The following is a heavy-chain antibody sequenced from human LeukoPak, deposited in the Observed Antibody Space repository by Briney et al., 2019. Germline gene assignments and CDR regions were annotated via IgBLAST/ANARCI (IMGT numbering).Heavy chain of an antibody. CDR3: ASYDSSGYSTPFDY. CDR1: GFTFSSYA. D-gene: IGHD3-22*01. CDR2: ISYDGSNK. Sequence: GGSLRLSCAASGFTFSSYAMHWVRQAPGKGLEWVAVISYDGSNKYYADSVKGRFTISRDNSKNMLYLQMNSLRAEDTAVYYCASYDSSGYSTPFDYWGQGTLVTVSS. J-gene: IGHJ4*02. V-gene: IGHV3-30-3*01.